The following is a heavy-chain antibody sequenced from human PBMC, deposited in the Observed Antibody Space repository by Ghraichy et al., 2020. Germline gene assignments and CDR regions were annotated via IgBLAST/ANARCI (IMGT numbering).Heavy chain of an antibody. Sequence: SETLSLTCAVYGGSFSGYYWTWIRQSPGMGLEWIGEIKHSGSTNYNPSLKSRVTISVDTSKNQFSLKLNSVTAADTAVYYCARGRRGKGPNFYGSGSYYNPPHYWGQGTLVTVSS. J-gene: IGHJ4*02. D-gene: IGHD3-10*01. V-gene: IGHV4-34*01. CDR2: IKHSGST. CDR3: ARGRRGKGPNFYGSGSYYNPPHY. CDR1: GGSFSGYY.